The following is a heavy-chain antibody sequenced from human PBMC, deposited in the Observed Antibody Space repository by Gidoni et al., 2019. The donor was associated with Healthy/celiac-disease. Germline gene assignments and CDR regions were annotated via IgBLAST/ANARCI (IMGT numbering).Heavy chain of an antibody. CDR1: GYTFTSYG. J-gene: IGHJ4*02. CDR2: ISAHNGNT. D-gene: IGHD5-12*01. CDR3: ARDQGRGSYYDY. V-gene: IGHV1-18*01. Sequence: QFQLVQSGAVVKKPGASLKVSCKASGYTFTSYGSSGVRQAPGQGLEWMGWISAHNGNTNYAQKLQGRITMTTDTSTSTAYMELRSLRSDDTAVYYCARDQGRGSYYDYWGQGTLVTVSS.